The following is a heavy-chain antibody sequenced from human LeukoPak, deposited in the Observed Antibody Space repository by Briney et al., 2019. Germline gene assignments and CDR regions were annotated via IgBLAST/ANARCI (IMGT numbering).Heavy chain of an antibody. CDR3: ASRRYRGYAFDI. Sequence: SETLSLTCAVYGGSFSGYYWSWIRQPPGKGLEWIGYIYYSGSTNYNPSLKSRVTISVDRSKNQFSLKLSSVTAADTAVYYCASRRYRGYAFDIWGQGTMVTVSS. V-gene: IGHV4-59*12. J-gene: IGHJ3*02. CDR2: IYYSGST. CDR1: GGSFSGYY. D-gene: IGHD5-18*01.